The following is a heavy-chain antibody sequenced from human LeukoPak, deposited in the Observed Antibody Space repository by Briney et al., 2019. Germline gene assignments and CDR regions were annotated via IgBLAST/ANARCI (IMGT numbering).Heavy chain of an antibody. CDR3: ARGGSSSWTVDY. CDR1: GFTFSSYW. J-gene: IGHJ4*02. CDR2: IDSDGSST. Sequence: GGSLRLSCAASGFTFSSYWMHWVRQAPGKGLVWVSRIDSDGSSTSYADSVKGRFTISRDNAKNTLYLQMNSLRAEDTAVYYCARGGSSSWTVDYWGQGTLVTVSS. V-gene: IGHV3-74*01. D-gene: IGHD6-13*01.